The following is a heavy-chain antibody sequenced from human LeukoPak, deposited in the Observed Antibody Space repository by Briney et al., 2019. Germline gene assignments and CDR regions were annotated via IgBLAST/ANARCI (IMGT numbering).Heavy chain of an antibody. J-gene: IGHJ4*02. D-gene: IGHD6-19*01. CDR2: IYYSGST. Sequence: PSETLSLTCTVSGGSISSSSYYWGWIRQPPGKGLEWIGSIYYSGSTYYNPSLKSRVTISVDTSKNQFSLKLSSVTAADTAVYYCARRSSGWYTGRGLDYWGQGTLVTVSS. CDR1: GGSISSSSYY. CDR3: ARRSSGWYTGRGLDY. V-gene: IGHV4-39*01.